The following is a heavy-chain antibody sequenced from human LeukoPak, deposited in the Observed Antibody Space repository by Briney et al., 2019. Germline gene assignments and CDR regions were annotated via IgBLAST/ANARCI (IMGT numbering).Heavy chain of an antibody. CDR1: GFTFDDYG. J-gene: IGHJ4*02. Sequence: GGSLRLSCAASGFTFDDYGMSWVRQAPGKGLDWVSGINWNGGSTGYADSVKGRFTISRDNAKNSLYLQMNSLRAEDTALYYCARGSTGVQLWLMVDYWGQGTLVTVSS. CDR3: ARGSTGVQLWLMVDY. D-gene: IGHD5-18*01. CDR2: INWNGGST. V-gene: IGHV3-20*04.